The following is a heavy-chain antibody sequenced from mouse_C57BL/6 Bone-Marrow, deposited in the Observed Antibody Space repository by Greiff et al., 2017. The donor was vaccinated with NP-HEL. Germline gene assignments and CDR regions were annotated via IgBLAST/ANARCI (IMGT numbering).Heavy chain of an antibody. J-gene: IGHJ4*01. V-gene: IGHV10-3*01. CDR2: IRSKSSNYAT. CDR1: GFTFNTYA. Sequence: EVQLQQSGGGLVQPKGSLKLSCAASGFTFNTYAMHWVRQAPGKGLEWVARIRSKSSNYATYYADSVKDRFTISRDDSQSMLYLQMNNLKTEDTAMYYCVRVPYYGSSYGAMDYWGQGTSVTVSS. CDR3: VRVPYYGSSYGAMDY. D-gene: IGHD1-1*01.